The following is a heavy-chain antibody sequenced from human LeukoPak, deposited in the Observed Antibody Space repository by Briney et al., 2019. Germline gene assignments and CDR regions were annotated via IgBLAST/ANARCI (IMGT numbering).Heavy chain of an antibody. D-gene: IGHD2-21*02. CDR2: ISGSGGST. Sequence: GGSLRLSCAASGFTFSSYAMSWVRQAPGKGVEWVSAISGSGGSTYYADSVKGRFTISRDNSKNTPYLQMDSLRAEDTAVYYCATSSGRYCGGDCYFDYWGQGTLVTVSS. CDR1: GFTFSSYA. CDR3: ATSSGRYCGGDCYFDY. V-gene: IGHV3-23*01. J-gene: IGHJ4*02.